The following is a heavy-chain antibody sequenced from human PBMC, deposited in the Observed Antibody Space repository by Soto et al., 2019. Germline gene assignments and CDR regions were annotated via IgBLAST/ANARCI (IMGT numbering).Heavy chain of an antibody. Sequence: GGSLRLSCAASGFTFSNYGMHWVRQASGKGLEWVAVIWFDGSNKYYADSVKGRFTISRDNSKNTLFLQMNSLRAEDSAVYYCARGEMTTMLGDYWDQGTLVTVSS. J-gene: IGHJ4*02. V-gene: IGHV3-33*01. CDR2: IWFDGSNK. D-gene: IGHD4-4*01. CDR3: ARGEMTTMLGDY. CDR1: GFTFSNYG.